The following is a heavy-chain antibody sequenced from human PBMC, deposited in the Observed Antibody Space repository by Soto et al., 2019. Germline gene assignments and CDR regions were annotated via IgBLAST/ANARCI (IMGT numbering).Heavy chain of an antibody. J-gene: IGHJ5*02. Sequence: QVQLVQSGAEVKKPGASVKVSCKASGYTFTSYAMHWVRQAPGQRLEWMGWINAGNGNTKYSQKFQGRVTITRDTSASTAYMELSSLRSEDTAVYYWARVGSSDGLFDPWGQGTLVTVSS. D-gene: IGHD1-26*01. V-gene: IGHV1-3*01. CDR2: INAGNGNT. CDR3: ARVGSSDGLFDP. CDR1: GYTFTSYA.